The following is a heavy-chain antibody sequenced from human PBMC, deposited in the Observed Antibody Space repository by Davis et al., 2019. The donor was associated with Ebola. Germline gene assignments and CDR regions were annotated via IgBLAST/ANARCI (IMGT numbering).Heavy chain of an antibody. V-gene: IGHV3-23*01. D-gene: IGHD4/OR15-4a*01. J-gene: IGHJ4*02. CDR1: GFTFSSYA. CDR2: ISGSGVST. Sequence: GGSLRLSCAASGFTFSSYAMSWVRQAPGKGLEWVATISGSGVSTYYADSVKGRFTISRDNSKNTLHLQMNSLRAEDTAVFYCARTYGGFDYWGQGALVTVSS. CDR3: ARTYGGFDY.